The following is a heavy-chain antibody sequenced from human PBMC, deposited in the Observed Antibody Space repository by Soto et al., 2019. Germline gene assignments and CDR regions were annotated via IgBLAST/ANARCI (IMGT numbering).Heavy chain of an antibody. CDR2: IYPGDSDT. CDR1: GYIFTLYW. Sequence: PGESLKISCKASGYIFTLYWIGWVRQMPGKGLEWMGIIYPGDSDTRYSPSFRGQVTISADKSISTASLQWSSLKASDTAVYYCARQSPTPGYYYFSYGMDVWGQGTTVTVSS. V-gene: IGHV5-51*01. CDR3: ARQSPTPGYYYFSYGMDV. D-gene: IGHD4-17*01. J-gene: IGHJ6*02.